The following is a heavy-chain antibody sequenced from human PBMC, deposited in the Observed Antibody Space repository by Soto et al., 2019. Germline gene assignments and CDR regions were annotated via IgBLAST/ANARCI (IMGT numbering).Heavy chain of an antibody. J-gene: IGHJ6*02. CDR1: GYTFTSYD. D-gene: IGHD1-1*01. V-gene: IGHV1-8*01. CDR2: MSPNSGAT. Sequence: ASVKVSCKASGYTFTSYDINWVRQATGQGLEWMGWMSPNSGATGYAQKFQGRITMTRDTSISTAYMELSNLRSEDTAIYYCARGVDAGVDVWGQGSTVTVSS. CDR3: ARGVDAGVDV.